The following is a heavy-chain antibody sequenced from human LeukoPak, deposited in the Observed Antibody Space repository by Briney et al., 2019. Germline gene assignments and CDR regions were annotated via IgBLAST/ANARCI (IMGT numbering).Heavy chain of an antibody. J-gene: IGHJ3*02. CDR1: GFTFSSYS. D-gene: IGHD4-23*01. Sequence: GGSLRLSCAASGFTFSSYSMNWVRQAPGKGLEWVSYISSSSSTIYYADSVKGRFTISRDNAKNSLYLQMNSLRAEDTAVYYCVKCGGNSALGALDIWGQGTMVTVSS. V-gene: IGHV3-48*01. CDR2: ISSSSSTI. CDR3: VKCGGNSALGALDI.